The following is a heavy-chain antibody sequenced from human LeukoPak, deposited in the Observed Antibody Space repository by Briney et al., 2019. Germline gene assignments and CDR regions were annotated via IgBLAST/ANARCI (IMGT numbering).Heavy chain of an antibody. J-gene: IGHJ4*02. D-gene: IGHD3-10*01. CDR1: GLDFSSYA. V-gene: IGHV3-49*04. Sequence: GGSLRLSCAASGLDFSSYAMSWVRQAPGKGLEWVGFIRSKAYGGTTEYAASVKGRFTISRDDCKSIAYLQMNSLKTEDTAVYYCTRGDDYYGSGSYFPPIDYWGQGTLVTVSS. CDR2: IRSKAYGGTT. CDR3: TRGDDYYGSGSYFPPIDY.